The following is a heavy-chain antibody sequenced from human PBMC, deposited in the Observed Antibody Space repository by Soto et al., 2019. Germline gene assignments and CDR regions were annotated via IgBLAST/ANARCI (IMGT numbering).Heavy chain of an antibody. CDR2: ISAYNGNT. J-gene: IGHJ6*02. Sequence: GASVKVSCKASGYTFTSYGISWVRQAPGQGLEWMGWISAYNGNTNYAQKLQSRVTMTTYTSTITVYMEMRSLRSYDTVVYFCSIEVGWSSSSFYYYYYGMDVWGQGTTVTVSS. V-gene: IGHV1-18*01. CDR1: GYTFTSYG. CDR3: SIEVGWSSSSFYYYYYGMDV. D-gene: IGHD6-6*01.